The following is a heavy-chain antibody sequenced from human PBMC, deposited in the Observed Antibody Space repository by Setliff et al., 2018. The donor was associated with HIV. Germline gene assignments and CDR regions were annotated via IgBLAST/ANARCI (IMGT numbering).Heavy chain of an antibody. CDR2: VDPEDGGT. Sequence: GASVKVSCKASGYTFTDYYIHWVRQAPGKGLEWMGRVDPEDGGTIYAEKFQGRVTITADESTSTAYMELSRLRAEDTAVYYCAKTLPTLYPPHDYYFAMDVWGQGTTVTVSS. V-gene: IGHV1-69-2*01. CDR3: AKTLPTLYPPHDYYFAMDV. CDR1: GYTFTDYY. D-gene: IGHD2-15*01. J-gene: IGHJ6*02.